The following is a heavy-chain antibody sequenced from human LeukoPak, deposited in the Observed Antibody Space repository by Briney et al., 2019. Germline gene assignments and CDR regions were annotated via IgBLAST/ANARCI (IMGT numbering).Heavy chain of an antibody. CDR2: IYYSGST. CDR3: ARHLPEGNFFDY. D-gene: IGHD1-7*01. J-gene: IGHJ4*02. CDR1: GGSISSSSYY. Sequence: SETLSLTCTVSGGSISSSSYYWGWIRQPPGKGLEWIGSIYYSGSTYYNPSLKSRVTISVDTSKNQFSLKLRSVTAADTAVYYCARHLPEGNFFDYWGQGTLVTVSS. V-gene: IGHV4-39*01.